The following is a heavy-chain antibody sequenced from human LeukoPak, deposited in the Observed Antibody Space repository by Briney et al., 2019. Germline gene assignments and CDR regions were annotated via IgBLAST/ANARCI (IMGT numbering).Heavy chain of an antibody. CDR1: GGSISSYY. CDR2: IYYSGST. Sequence: SETLSLTCTVSGGSISSYYWSWIRRPPGKGLEWIGYIYYSGSTNYNPSLKSRVTISVDTSKNQFSLKLSSVTAADTAVYYCAREVAGGVFDYWGQGTLVTVSS. D-gene: IGHD3-3*01. J-gene: IGHJ4*02. CDR3: AREVAGGVFDY. V-gene: IGHV4-59*01.